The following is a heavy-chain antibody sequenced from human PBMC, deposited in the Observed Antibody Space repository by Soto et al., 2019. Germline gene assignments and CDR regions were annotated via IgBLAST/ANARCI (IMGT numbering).Heavy chain of an antibody. CDR2: INHSGST. CDR3: ASTPRYDYIWGSYRQFDY. CDR1: GGSFSGYY. J-gene: IGHJ4*02. Sequence: SETLSLTCAVYGGSFSGYYWSWIRQPPGKGLEWIGEINHSGSTNYNPSLKSRVTISVDTSKNQFSLKLSSVTAADTAVYYCASTPRYDYIWGSYRQFDYWGQGTLVTVSS. D-gene: IGHD3-16*02. V-gene: IGHV4-34*01.